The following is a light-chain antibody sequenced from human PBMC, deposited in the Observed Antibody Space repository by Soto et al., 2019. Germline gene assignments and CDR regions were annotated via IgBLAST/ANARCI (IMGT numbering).Light chain of an antibody. Sequence: EMVLTHSLATLSFSLLEGANLXPRASQSVSRYLAWYQQKPGQAPRLLIYDASNRATGIPARFSGSGSGTDFTLTISRLEPEDFAVYYCQQRSNWPITFGQGTRLEIK. CDR3: QQRSNWPIT. V-gene: IGKV3-11*01. J-gene: IGKJ5*01. CDR1: QSVSRY. CDR2: DAS.